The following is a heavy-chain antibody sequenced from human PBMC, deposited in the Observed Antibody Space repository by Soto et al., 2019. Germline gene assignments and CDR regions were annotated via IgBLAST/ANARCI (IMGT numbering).Heavy chain of an antibody. J-gene: IGHJ6*02. D-gene: IGHD4-17*01. CDR2: ISYDGSNK. CDR1: GFTFSSYA. CDR3: ARSTTVTRSRRRYYYYGMDV. Sequence: PGGSLRLSCAASGFTFSSYAMHWVRQAPGKGLEWVAVISYDGSNKYYADSVKGRFTISRDNSKNTLYLQMNSLRAEDTAVYYCARSTTVTRSRRRYYYYGMDVWGQGTRVTVSS. V-gene: IGHV3-30-3*01.